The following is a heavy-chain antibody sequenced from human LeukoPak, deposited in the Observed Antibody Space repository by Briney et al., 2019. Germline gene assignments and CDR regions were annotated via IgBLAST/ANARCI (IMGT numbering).Heavy chain of an antibody. CDR3: ATEDRFYGMDV. D-gene: IGHD1-14*01. Sequence: SETLSLTCTVSGGSISRRYWTWIRQPPGKGLEWIGYVYYTGSTNYNPSLKSRVTISEAASKNQFSLKLSCVTAADTAVYYCATEDRFYGMDVWGQGTTVTVSS. CDR2: VYYTGST. V-gene: IGHV4-59*11. CDR1: GGSISRRY. J-gene: IGHJ6*02.